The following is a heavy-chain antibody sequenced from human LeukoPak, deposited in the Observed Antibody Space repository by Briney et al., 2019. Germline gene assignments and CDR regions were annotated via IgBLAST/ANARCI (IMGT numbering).Heavy chain of an antibody. CDR2: IDSGGTT. CDR1: ASKVTHNY. V-gene: IGHV3-53*04. Sequence: PAESLKLSSVASASKVTHNYMTWVRLAPGTGLEWVSLIDSGGTTYYADSLKGRFTISRHSHNNTLFLQMNNLRPEDTAVYYCARTSYYCDMDVWGPGTTVTVSS. J-gene: IGHJ6*02. CDR3: ARTSYYCDMDV.